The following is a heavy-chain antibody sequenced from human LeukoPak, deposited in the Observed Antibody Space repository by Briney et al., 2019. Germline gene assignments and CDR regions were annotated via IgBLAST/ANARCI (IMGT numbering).Heavy chain of an antibody. Sequence: SQTLSLTCSVSGGSVSNTDYYWSWIRQPPGKGLEWIGYIYYSGSAYNPSLKSRVTISVDKSKNQFSLKLSSVTAADTAVYYCARVVPAAMAYFQHWGQGTLVTVSA. D-gene: IGHD2-2*01. V-gene: IGHV4-30-4*01. CDR2: IYYSGSA. J-gene: IGHJ1*01. CDR1: GGSVSNTDYY. CDR3: ARVVPAAMAYFQH.